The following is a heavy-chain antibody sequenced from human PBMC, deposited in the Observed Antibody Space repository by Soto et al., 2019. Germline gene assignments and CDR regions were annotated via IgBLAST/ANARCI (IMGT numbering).Heavy chain of an antibody. Sequence: QVQLQQWGAGLLKPSETLSLTCAVSGGFVSSGSYYWSWIRQPPGKGLEWIGEMSHSGGTHFHPSLTSRVTISVDPSKNQFSLEMGSVTAADTALYYCARVERGTATTVVDAFDIWGPGTMVTVSS. CDR2: MSHSGGT. J-gene: IGHJ3*02. CDR1: GGFVSSGSYY. V-gene: IGHV4-34*01. D-gene: IGHD1-1*01. CDR3: ARVERGTATTVVDAFDI.